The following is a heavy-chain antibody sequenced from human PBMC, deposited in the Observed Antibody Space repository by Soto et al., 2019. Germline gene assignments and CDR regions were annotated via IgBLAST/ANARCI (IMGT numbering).Heavy chain of an antibody. CDR3: SKLQVQSGPGNYFYGLDV. CDR2: IKRKAYSYAT. V-gene: IGHV3-73*01. J-gene: IGHJ6*02. CDR1: GFTFSNAW. Sequence: QPGGSLRLSCAASGFTFSNAWMSWVRQAPGKGLEWVGRIKRKAYSYATAYAVSVEDRFTVSRDDSKNTAYLQMNSLKAEDTAVYYCSKLQVQSGPGNYFYGLDVWGQGTTVTVSS. D-gene: IGHD5-12*01.